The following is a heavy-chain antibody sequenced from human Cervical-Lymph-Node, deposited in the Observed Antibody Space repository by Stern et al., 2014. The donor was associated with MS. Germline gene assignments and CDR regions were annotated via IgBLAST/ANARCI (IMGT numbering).Heavy chain of an antibody. Sequence: VQLVESGGGVVQPGRSLRLSRAASGFTFSSYGMHWVRQAPGKGLEWVAVIWYDGSKEYYADSVKGRFTISRDNSKNTLYLLMNSLRAEDTAVYYCARESGNTAEYFHHWGQGTLVTVSS. CDR1: GFTFSSYG. CDR3: ARESGNTAEYFHH. D-gene: IGHD4-23*01. CDR2: IWYDGSKE. V-gene: IGHV3-33*01. J-gene: IGHJ1*01.